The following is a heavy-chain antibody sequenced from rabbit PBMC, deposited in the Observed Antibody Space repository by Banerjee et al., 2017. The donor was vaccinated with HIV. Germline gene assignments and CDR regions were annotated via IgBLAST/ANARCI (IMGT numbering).Heavy chain of an antibody. Sequence: QEQLEESWGGLVQPGGSLKLSCKASGFSLSSGGVSWVRQAPGKGLEWVGCIGVSSGSTYYATWAKGRFTISKTSSTTVTLQMTSLTAADTATYFCAREYYTYGDAGYATFNLWGPGTLVTVS. CDR2: IGVSSGST. CDR3: AREYYTYGDAGYATFNL. D-gene: IGHD6-1*01. CDR1: GFSLSSGG. J-gene: IGHJ4*01. V-gene: IGHV1S45*01.